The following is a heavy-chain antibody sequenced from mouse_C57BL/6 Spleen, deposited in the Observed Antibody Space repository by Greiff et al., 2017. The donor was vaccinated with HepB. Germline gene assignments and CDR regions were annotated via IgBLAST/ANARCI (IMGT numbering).Heavy chain of an antibody. CDR1: GFSLTSYG. Sequence: QVQLQQSGPGLVQPSQRLSIPCTVPGFSLTSYGVHWVRQSPGKGLEWLGVIWSGGSTDYNAAFISRLSISKDNSKSQVFFKMNSLQADDTAIYYCARNPVNYEGYYYAMDYWVQGTSVTVSS. CDR3: ARNPVNYEGYYYAMDY. J-gene: IGHJ4*01. V-gene: IGHV2-2*01. D-gene: IGHD2-4*01. CDR2: IWSGGST.